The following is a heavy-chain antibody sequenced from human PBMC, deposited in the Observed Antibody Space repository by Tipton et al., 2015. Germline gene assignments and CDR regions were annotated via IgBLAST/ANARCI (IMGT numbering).Heavy chain of an antibody. J-gene: IGHJ5*02. CDR3: ARCQDYYDSGGYYYVGWFDP. Sequence: LKLSCTVSGGSISHYYWSWIRQPPGKGLEWIGYIYYSGRTNYNPSLNSRVTISVDTSKNQFSLRLNSVTAADTAVYYCARCQDYYDSGGYYYVGWFDPWGQGALVTVSS. D-gene: IGHD3-22*01. V-gene: IGHV4-59*01. CDR2: IYYSGRT. CDR1: GGSISHYY.